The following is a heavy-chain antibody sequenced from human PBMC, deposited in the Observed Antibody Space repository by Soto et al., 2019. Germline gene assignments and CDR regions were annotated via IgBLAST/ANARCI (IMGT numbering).Heavy chain of an antibody. CDR3: AKDPSMIPFGGPAPTFDY. D-gene: IGHD3-16*01. CDR1: GFTFSSYA. V-gene: IGHV3-23*01. J-gene: IGHJ4*02. CDR2: ISGSGGST. Sequence: EVQLLESGGGLVQPGGSLRLSCAASGFTFSSYAMSWVRQAPGKGLEWVSAISGSGGSTYYADSVKGRFTISRDNSKNTLYLPMNSLRAEDTAVYYCAKDPSMIPFGGPAPTFDYWGQGTLVTVSS.